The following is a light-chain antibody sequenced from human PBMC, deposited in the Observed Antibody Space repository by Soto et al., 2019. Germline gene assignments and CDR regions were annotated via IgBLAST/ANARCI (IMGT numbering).Light chain of an antibody. CDR3: QQSYSLLT. CDR2: AAS. V-gene: IGKV1-39*01. CDR1: QSISSY. Sequence: DIQMTQSPSSLSASVGDRVTITCRASQSISSYLNWYQQKPGKAPKLLIYAASSLQSGVPSRFSGSGSGTDFTFTISSLQPEDFATYYCQQSYSLLTFGGGTKVDIK. J-gene: IGKJ4*01.